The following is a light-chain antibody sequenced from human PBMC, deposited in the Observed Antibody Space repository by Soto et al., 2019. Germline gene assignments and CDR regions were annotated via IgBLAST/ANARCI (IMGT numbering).Light chain of an antibody. CDR3: TSYTRTSTFV. V-gene: IGLV2-14*01. CDR2: EVS. J-gene: IGLJ1*01. Sequence: QSVLTQPASVSGSPGQSSTISCTGTSSDIGAYNYVSWFQQHPGKAPKLMIYEVSNRPSGASNRFSGFKSGNTASLTISGLQAEDEADYYCTSYTRTSTFVFGTGTKVTVL. CDR1: SSDIGAYNY.